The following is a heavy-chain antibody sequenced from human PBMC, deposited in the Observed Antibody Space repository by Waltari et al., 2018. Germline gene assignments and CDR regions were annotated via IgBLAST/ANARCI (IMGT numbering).Heavy chain of an antibody. Sequence: EVQLVESGGNLIQPGGSLRLSCAASGFTVSTNFISWVRQAPGKGLEWVSIIYSGGNTYYAGSVKGRFTISRDNYKNMVYLEMNSLRAEDTAVYYCAKQSPSYTRGWYPLESWGPGTLVTVSP. J-gene: IGHJ4*02. CDR3: AKQSPSYTRGWYPLES. V-gene: IGHV3-53*01. D-gene: IGHD6-19*01. CDR1: GFTVSTNF. CDR2: IYSGGNT.